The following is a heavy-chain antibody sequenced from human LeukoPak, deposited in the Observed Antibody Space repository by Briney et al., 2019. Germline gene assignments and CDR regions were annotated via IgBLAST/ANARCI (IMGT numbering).Heavy chain of an antibody. CDR2: ISSGSSYI. J-gene: IGHJ3*02. D-gene: IGHD2-2*01. CDR1: GFTFSSYS. Sequence: GGSLRLSCAASGFTFSSYSMNWVRQAPGKGLEWVSSISSGSSYIYYADSVKGRFTISRDNAKNSLYLQMNSLRAEDTAVYYCARRYCSSTSCYGNAFDIWGQGTMVTVSS. CDR3: ARRYCSSTSCYGNAFDI. V-gene: IGHV3-21*01.